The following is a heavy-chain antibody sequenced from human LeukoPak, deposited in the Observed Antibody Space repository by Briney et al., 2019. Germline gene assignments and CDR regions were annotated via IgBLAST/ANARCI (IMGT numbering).Heavy chain of an antibody. J-gene: IGHJ4*02. CDR1: GFTFEDYA. CDR2: VSGGGGGS. CDR3: ARDIYCSGSNCYAPFDY. Sequence: GGSLRLSCAASGFTFEDYAMHWVRHAPGKGLEWVSLVSGGGGGSNYADSVKGRFTVSRDNSKNSLYLQMNSLRTEDTALYYCARDIYCSGSNCYAPFDYWGQGTLVTVSS. D-gene: IGHD2-2*01. V-gene: IGHV3-43*02.